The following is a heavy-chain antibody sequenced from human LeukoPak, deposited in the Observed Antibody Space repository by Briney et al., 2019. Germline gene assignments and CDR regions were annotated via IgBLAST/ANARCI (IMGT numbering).Heavy chain of an antibody. CDR2: INPSGGST. J-gene: IGHJ4*02. D-gene: IGHD3-22*01. V-gene: IGHV1-46*01. CDR1: GYTFTSYY. Sequence: ASVKVSCKASGYTFTSYYMHWVRQAPGQGLEWMGIINPSGGSTSYAQKFQGGVTMTRDTSTSTVYMELSSLRSEDTAVYYCARSSRITMIVEVTKGGFDYWGQGTLVTVSS. CDR3: ARSSRITMIVEVTKGGFDY.